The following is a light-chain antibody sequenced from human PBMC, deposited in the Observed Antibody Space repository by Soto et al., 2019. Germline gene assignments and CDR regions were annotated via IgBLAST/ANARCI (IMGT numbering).Light chain of an antibody. CDR2: DAS. V-gene: IGKV1-5*01. CDR3: HQYGSSSWT. CDR1: QSVSSW. J-gene: IGKJ1*01. Sequence: DIQMTQSPSTLSASVGDTVTVTCRASQSVSSWLAWYQQKPGKAPKLLIYDASSLESGVPSRFSGSGSGTDFTLTISRLEPEDFAVYYCHQYGSSSWTFGQGTKVDIK.